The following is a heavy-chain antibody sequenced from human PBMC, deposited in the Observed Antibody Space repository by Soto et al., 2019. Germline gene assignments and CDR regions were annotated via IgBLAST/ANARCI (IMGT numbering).Heavy chain of an antibody. J-gene: IGHJ6*02. D-gene: IGHD4-17*01. CDR3: VRDKTVTRGYGMDV. CDR1: GDSVSSNNVA. CDR2: TNYRSKWYH. Sequence: QVQLQQSGPGLVKPSQTLSLTCAISGDSVSSNNVAWNWIRQSPSRGLEWLGRTNYRSKWYHDYAVSVTSRITINPDTSKNQFSLQLNAVTPEDTAVYYCVRDKTVTRGYGMDVWGQGTTVTVSS. V-gene: IGHV6-1*01.